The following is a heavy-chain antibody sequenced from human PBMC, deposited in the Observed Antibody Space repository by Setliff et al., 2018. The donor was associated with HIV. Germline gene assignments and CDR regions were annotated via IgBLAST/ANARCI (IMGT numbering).Heavy chain of an antibody. CDR3: ARDPNYMDV. Sequence: PSETLSLTCSVSGGSISDYYWSWVRQPAGKGLEWIGRIYTGGSTKFNPSLGGRASLSVDKSNNQDSLKLTSVTAADTAIYYCARDPNYMDVWGQGTTVTVSS. V-gene: IGHV4-4*07. CDR1: GGSISDYY. CDR2: IYTGGST. J-gene: IGHJ6*02.